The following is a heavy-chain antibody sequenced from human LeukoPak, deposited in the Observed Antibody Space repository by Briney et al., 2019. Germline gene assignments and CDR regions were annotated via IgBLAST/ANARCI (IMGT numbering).Heavy chain of an antibody. V-gene: IGHV4-31*03. Sequence: SETLSLTCTVSGGSISSGGYYWSWIRQHPGKGLEWIGYIYCSGSTYYNPSLKSRVTISVDTSKNQFSLKLSSVTAADTAVYYCARFGGYCSSTSCPSNAFDIWGQGTMVTVSS. J-gene: IGHJ3*02. CDR1: GGSISSGGYY. D-gene: IGHD2-2*01. CDR3: ARFGGYCSSTSCPSNAFDI. CDR2: IYCSGST.